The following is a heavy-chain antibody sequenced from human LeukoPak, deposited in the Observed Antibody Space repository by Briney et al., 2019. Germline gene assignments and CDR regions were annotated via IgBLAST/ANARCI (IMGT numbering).Heavy chain of an antibody. J-gene: IGHJ3*02. CDR1: GFTFSSYA. Sequence: GGSLRLSCAASGFTFSSYAMSWVRQAPGKGLEWVSGISSTGGSTYYADSVKGRFTISRDNSKDTLYFQMSSLRADDTTVYYCVKSAGFDWLSPLDAFDIWGQGTMVTVSS. CDR2: ISSTGGST. V-gene: IGHV3-23*01. CDR3: VKSAGFDWLSPLDAFDI. D-gene: IGHD3-9*01.